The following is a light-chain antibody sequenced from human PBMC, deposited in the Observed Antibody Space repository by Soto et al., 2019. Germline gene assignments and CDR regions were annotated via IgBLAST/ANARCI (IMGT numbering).Light chain of an antibody. V-gene: IGKV1-12*01. CDR1: QGVNRW. Sequence: DLQMTQSPSSVASSVGDRVTLTCRSXQGVNRWLAWYQQKPGKAPKLLVYDASTLQSGVASRFSGSGSGTEFTLIISGLQPDDSATYYCQQYTNTNNPWMFGQGTKVDIK. J-gene: IGKJ1*01. CDR2: DAS. CDR3: QQYTNTNNPWM.